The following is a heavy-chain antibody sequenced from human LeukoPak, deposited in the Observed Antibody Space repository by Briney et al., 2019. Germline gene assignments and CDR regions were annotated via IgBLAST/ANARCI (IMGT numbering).Heavy chain of an antibody. D-gene: IGHD2-2*01. Sequence: SVKVSCKASGGTFSSYAISWVRQAPGRGLEWMGGIIPIFGTANYAQKFQGRVTITTDESTSTAYMELSSLRSEDTAVYYCARVGLGYCSSTSCPNWFDPWGQGTLVTVSS. CDR3: ARVGLGYCSSTSCPNWFDP. CDR1: GGTFSSYA. V-gene: IGHV1-69*05. CDR2: IIPIFGTA. J-gene: IGHJ5*02.